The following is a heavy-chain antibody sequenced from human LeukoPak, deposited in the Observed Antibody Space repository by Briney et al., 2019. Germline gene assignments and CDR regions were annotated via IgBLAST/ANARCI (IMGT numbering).Heavy chain of an antibody. D-gene: IGHD6-19*01. V-gene: IGHV4-39*07. J-gene: IGHJ3*02. CDR3: ARAQSSGWYSGAFDI. Sequence: PSETLSLTCTVSGGSISSSSYYWGWIRQPPGKGLEWIGSIYYSGSTYYNPSLKRRVTISVDTSKNQFSLKLSSVTAADTAVYYCARAQSSGWYSGAFDIWGQGTMVTVSS. CDR1: GGSISSSSYY. CDR2: IYYSGST.